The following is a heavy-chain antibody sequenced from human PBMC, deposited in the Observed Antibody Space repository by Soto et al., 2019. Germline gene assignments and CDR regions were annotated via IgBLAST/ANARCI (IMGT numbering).Heavy chain of an antibody. J-gene: IGHJ4*02. CDR1: GYTFTSYA. D-gene: IGHD6-19*01. V-gene: IGHV1-3*01. CDR3: ARDLGGWPDY. CDR2: INAGNGNT. Sequence: QVQLVQSGAEVKKPGASVKVSCKASGYTFTSYAIHWVRQAPGQRLEWMGWINAGNGNTKYSQKFQDRVTITRDTSAITAYMELSSLRSEDTAVYYCARDLGGWPDYWGRGTLVTVSS.